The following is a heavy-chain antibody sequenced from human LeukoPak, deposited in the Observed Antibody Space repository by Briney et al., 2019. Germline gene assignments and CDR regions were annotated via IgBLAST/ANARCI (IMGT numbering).Heavy chain of an antibody. CDR3: ARGAYGSKYNWFDP. CDR1: GFTFSSYA. Sequence: GGSLRLSCAASGFTFSSYAMHWVRQAPGKGLEWVAVISYDGSNKYYADSVKGGFTISRDNSKNTLYLQMNSLRAEDTAVYYGARGAYGSKYNWFDPWGQETLVTVS. D-gene: IGHD6-13*01. J-gene: IGHJ5*02. V-gene: IGHV3-30-3*01. CDR2: ISYDGSNK.